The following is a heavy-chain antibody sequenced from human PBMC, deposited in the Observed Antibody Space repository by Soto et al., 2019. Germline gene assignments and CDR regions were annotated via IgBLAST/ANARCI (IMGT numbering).Heavy chain of an antibody. D-gene: IGHD2-15*01. J-gene: IGHJ6*03. Sequence: SETLSLTCAVYGGSFSGYYWSWIRQPPGKGLEWIGEINHSGSTNYNPSLKSRVTISVDTSKNQFSLKLSSVTAADTAVYYCARGLVGYYYMDVWGKGTTVTVSS. CDR3: ARGLVGYYYMDV. CDR2: INHSGST. CDR1: GGSFSGYY. V-gene: IGHV4-34*01.